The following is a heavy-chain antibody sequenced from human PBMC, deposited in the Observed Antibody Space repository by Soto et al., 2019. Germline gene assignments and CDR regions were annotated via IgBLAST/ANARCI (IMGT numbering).Heavy chain of an antibody. CDR3: TRYYYESSGYYVY. CDR2: IRGETNGGTA. V-gene: IGHV3-49*04. D-gene: IGHD3-22*01. CDR1: GFNFANYA. J-gene: IGHJ4*02. Sequence: GSLRLACTGSGFNFANYALTWGLQGPGKGLEWVGFIRGETNGGTADYAASLKGRITISRDDSKSIAYLEINSLQTEDTAVYYCTRYYYESSGYYVYWGQGTLVTVSS.